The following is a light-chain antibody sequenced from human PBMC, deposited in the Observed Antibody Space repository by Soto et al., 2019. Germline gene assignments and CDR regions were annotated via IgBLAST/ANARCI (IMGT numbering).Light chain of an antibody. CDR1: SSNIGAGYD. V-gene: IGLV1-40*01. Sequence: LTQPPSVSGAPGQRVTISCTGSSSNIGAGYDVHWYQQLPGTAPKLLIYGNSNRPSGVPDRFSGSKSGTSASLAITGLQAEDEADYYCQSYDSSLSVFGTGTKVTVL. J-gene: IGLJ1*01. CDR2: GNS. CDR3: QSYDSSLSV.